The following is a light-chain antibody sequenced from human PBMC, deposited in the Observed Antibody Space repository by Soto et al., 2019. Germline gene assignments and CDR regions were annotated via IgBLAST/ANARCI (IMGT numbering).Light chain of an antibody. CDR3: QQANSFPLT. V-gene: IGKV1-12*01. CDR2: AAS. CDR1: QGINNY. J-gene: IGKJ4*01. Sequence: DIQMTQSPSSLSASVGDRVTITCRASQGINNYLAWYQQKPGKVPKVLIYAASTLQSGVPSRFSGSGSGTAFTLPISSLQPEDFATYYSQQANSFPLTFGGGNKADI.